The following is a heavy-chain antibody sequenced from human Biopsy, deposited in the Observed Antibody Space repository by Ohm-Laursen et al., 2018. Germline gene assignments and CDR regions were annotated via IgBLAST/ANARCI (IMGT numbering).Heavy chain of an antibody. D-gene: IGHD2-15*01. Sequence: GASVKASCKAYGHTFTGQYLHWARQDPGHGLGWKGWINPHSGTTKFAQDFQGRVPMTRDTSITTAYMELRKLRSDETAVYYCAKGQDLRGGAEYFQHWGQGALVTVSS. CDR3: AKGQDLRGGAEYFQH. V-gene: IGHV1-2*02. J-gene: IGHJ1*01. CDR1: GHTFTGQY. CDR2: INPHSGTT.